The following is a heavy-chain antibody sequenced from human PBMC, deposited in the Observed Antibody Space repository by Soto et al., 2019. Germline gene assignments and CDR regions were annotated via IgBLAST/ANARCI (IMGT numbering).Heavy chain of an antibody. V-gene: IGHV1-18*01. Sequence: ASVKVSCKAPGYTFTSYGISWVRQAPGQGLEWMGWISAYNGNTNYAQKLQGRVTMTTDTSTSTAYMELRSLRSDDTAVYYCAREGITMIVVVTPRYYGMDVWGQGTTVTVSS. CDR3: AREGITMIVVVTPRYYGMDV. D-gene: IGHD3-22*01. CDR1: GYTFTSYG. CDR2: ISAYNGNT. J-gene: IGHJ6*02.